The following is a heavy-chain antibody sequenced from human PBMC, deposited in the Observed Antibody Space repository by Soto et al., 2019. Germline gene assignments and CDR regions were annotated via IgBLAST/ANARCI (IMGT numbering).Heavy chain of an antibody. CDR3: ARDRINMVRGVIIGYYYYGMDV. Sequence: GGSLRLSCAASGFTVSSNYMSWVRQAPGKGLEWVSVIYSGGSTYYADSVKGRFTISRDNSKSTLYLQMNSLRAEDTAVYYCARDRINMVRGVIIGYYYYGMDVWGQGTTVTVSS. CDR2: IYSGGST. J-gene: IGHJ6*02. D-gene: IGHD3-10*01. V-gene: IGHV3-66*01. CDR1: GFTVSSNY.